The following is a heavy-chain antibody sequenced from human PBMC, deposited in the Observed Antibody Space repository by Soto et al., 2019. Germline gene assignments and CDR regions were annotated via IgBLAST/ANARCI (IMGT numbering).Heavy chain of an antibody. J-gene: IGHJ4*02. CDR3: ARDRDVWGSYFFGN. D-gene: IGHD3-16*01. CDR2: INQDGSEK. V-gene: IGHV3-7*01. CDR1: GFTFNRNW. Sequence: GGSLRLSCAASGFTFNRNWMTWVRQAPGKGLEWVANINQDGSEKYYVDSVKGRFTISRDNTKSSLYLQMNSLRAEDTAVYRCARDRDVWGSYFFGNRGQGILGTVSS.